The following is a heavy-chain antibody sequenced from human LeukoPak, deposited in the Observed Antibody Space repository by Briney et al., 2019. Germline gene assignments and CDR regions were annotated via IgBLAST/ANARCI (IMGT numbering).Heavy chain of an antibody. J-gene: IGHJ4*02. Sequence: SETLSLTCTVSGGSISSYHWSWIRQPPGKGLEWIGYIYYSGSTNYNPSLKSRVTISVDTSKNQFSLKLSSVTAADTAVYYCASGDSSSPWDYWGQGTLVTVSS. CDR1: GGSISSYH. V-gene: IGHV4-59*01. D-gene: IGHD6-13*01. CDR3: ASGDSSSPWDY. CDR2: IYYSGST.